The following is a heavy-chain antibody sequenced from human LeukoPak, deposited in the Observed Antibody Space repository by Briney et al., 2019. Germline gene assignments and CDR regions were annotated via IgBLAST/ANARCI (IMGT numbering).Heavy chain of an antibody. D-gene: IGHD4-17*01. V-gene: IGHV1-18*01. CDR1: GYTFTSYG. CDR3: ARDDYGASAAFDI. Sequence: GASVKVSCKASGYTFTSYGISWVRQAPGQGLEWMGWISAFNGNRNYAQKVQDRVTMTTDTSTSTAYMELRSLRSDDTAVYYCARDDYGASAAFDIWGQGTVVTVSS. J-gene: IGHJ3*02. CDR2: ISAFNGNR.